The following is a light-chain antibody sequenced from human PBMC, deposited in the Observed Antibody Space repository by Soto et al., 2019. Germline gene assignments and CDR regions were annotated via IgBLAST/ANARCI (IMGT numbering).Light chain of an antibody. CDR2: AAS. CDR1: QGIRHD. Sequence: AIQRTQSPSSLPAAEGDRVTICSRASQGIRHDLAWYQQKPGKAPRLLIFAASNLQSGVPSRFSGSGSGTDFTLTISRLQPEDFATYYCLQLYNFSWTFGQGTKV. CDR3: LQLYNFSWT. J-gene: IGKJ1*01. V-gene: IGKV1-6*01.